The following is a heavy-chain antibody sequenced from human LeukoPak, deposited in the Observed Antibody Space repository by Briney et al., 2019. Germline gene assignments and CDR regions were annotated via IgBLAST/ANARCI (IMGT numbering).Heavy chain of an antibody. V-gene: IGHV3-7*01. CDR1: GFTFSSFS. J-gene: IGHJ4*02. CDR3: ARDYSSQQWDLWKAVAGTAGYYFDY. CDR2: IKQDGSEK. Sequence: GGSLRLSCAASGFTFSSFSMNWVRQAPGKGLEWVANIKQDGSEKYYVDSVKGRFTISRDNAKNSLYLQMNSLRAEDTAVYYCARDYSSQQWDLWKAVAGTAGYYFDYWGQGTLVTVSS. D-gene: IGHD6-19*01.